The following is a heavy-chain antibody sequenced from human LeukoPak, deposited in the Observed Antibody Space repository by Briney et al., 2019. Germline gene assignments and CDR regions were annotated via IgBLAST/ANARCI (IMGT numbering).Heavy chain of an antibody. V-gene: IGHV3-30*04. CDR1: GFTFTSLP. J-gene: IGHJ4*02. Sequence: GGSLRLSCAASGFTFTSLPLHWVRQAPGKGLEWVAVSSTHGSDEYYADSVKGRFTVFSDNSKKTVYLQMDSLRAEDTAVYHCAMDYYDSNGYSRGWDYWGQGTLVTVAS. CDR3: AMDYYDSNGYSRGWDY. CDR2: SSTHGSDE. D-gene: IGHD3-22*01.